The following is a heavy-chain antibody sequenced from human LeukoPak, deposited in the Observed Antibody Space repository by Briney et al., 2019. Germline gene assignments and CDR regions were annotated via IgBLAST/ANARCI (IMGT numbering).Heavy chain of an antibody. CDR1: GYTFTSYY. CDR2: INPSGGST. Sequence: ASVKVSCKASGYTFTSYYMHWVRQAPGQGLEWMGIINPSGGSTSYAQKFQGRVTMTRDMSTSTVYMGLSSLRSEDTAVYYCARGPYYGFWSGRYYFDYWGQGTLVTVSS. J-gene: IGHJ4*02. V-gene: IGHV1-46*01. D-gene: IGHD3-3*01. CDR3: ARGPYYGFWSGRYYFDY.